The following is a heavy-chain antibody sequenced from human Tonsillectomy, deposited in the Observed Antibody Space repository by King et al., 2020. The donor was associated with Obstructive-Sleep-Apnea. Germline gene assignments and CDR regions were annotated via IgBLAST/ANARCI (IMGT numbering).Heavy chain of an antibody. CDR1: GFTFSGSA. V-gene: IGHV3-73*01. J-gene: IGHJ4*02. CDR3: IRHIDTIDY. CDR2: ISGKANCYAT. D-gene: IGHD2-2*01. Sequence: VQLVESGGGLGQPGGSLQLSWAASGFTFSGSARHWFRQASGKGLEWVGHISGKANCYATAYAASVKGRFTISRDDSKNTAYLQMNSLKTEDTAVYYCIRHIDTIDYWGQGTLVTVSS.